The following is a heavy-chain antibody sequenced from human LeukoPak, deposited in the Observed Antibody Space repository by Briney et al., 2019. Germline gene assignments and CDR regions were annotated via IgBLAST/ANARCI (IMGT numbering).Heavy chain of an antibody. D-gene: IGHD3-10*01. CDR2: IYSGGST. J-gene: IGHJ6*03. CDR3: ASGSGSYRTPYYYMDV. Sequence: GGSLRLSCAASGFTVSSNYMSWVRQAPGKGLEWVSVIYSGGSTYYADSVKGRFTISRDNSKNTLYLQMNSLRAGDTAVYYCASGSGSYRTPYYYMDVWGTGTTVTVSS. CDR1: GFTVSSNY. V-gene: IGHV3-53*01.